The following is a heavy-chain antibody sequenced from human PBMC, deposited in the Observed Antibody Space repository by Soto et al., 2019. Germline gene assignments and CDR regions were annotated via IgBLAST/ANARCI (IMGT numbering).Heavy chain of an antibody. CDR3: ARWSHYDDRSGSPVDD. CDR2: DSTLSHTH. V-gene: IGHV1-69*05. D-gene: IGHD3-22*01. J-gene: IGHJ4*02. CDR1: GCTFSSYA. Sequence: SVKVSCQPSGCTFSSYAISWVRQPPGQVPECLGWDSTLSHTHYYAHKIQPRVTITTDQSTSTAYMELRSLRSDDTAVYYCARWSHYDDRSGSPVDDWGQGRLVT.